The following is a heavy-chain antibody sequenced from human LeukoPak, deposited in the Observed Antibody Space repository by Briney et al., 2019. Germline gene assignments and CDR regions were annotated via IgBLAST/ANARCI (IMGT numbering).Heavy chain of an antibody. J-gene: IGHJ4*02. CDR3: ASGNYYDSSGYFLY. Sequence: PGGSLRLSCAASGFTFSNYAVHWVRQAPGKGLEWVAVISYDGSNKYYADSVKGRFTISRDNSKNTLYLQMNSLRAEDTAVYYCASGNYYDSSGYFLYWGQGTLVTVSS. D-gene: IGHD3-22*01. CDR2: ISYDGSNK. V-gene: IGHV3-30*04. CDR1: GFTFSNYA.